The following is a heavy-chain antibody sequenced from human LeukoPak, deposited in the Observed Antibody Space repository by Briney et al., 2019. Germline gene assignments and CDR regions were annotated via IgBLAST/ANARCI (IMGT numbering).Heavy chain of an antibody. V-gene: IGHV3-48*04. J-gene: IGHJ4*02. D-gene: IGHD6-19*01. CDR2: ISSSGTTI. CDR1: GFTFSSYG. Sequence: GGSLRLSCAASGFTFSSYGLNWARQAPGKGLEWVSYISSSGTTIQYADSVEGRFTISRDNAKNSLYLQMNSLRAEDTAVYYCARVTAVAAPWAYWGQGTQVTVSS. CDR3: ARVTAVAAPWAY.